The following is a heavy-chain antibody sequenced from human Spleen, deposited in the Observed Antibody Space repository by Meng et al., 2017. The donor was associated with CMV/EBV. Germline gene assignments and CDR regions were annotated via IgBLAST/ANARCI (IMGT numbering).Heavy chain of an antibody. CDR2: FDPEDGET. D-gene: IGHD6-13*01. V-gene: IGHV1-24*01. CDR1: GYTLTELS. CDR3: ATDFRAAATYGMDV. J-gene: IGHJ6*02. Sequence: ASVKVSCKVSGYTLTELSMHWVRQAPGKGLEWMGGFDPEDGETIYAQKFQGRVTMTEDTSTDTAYTELSSLRSEDTAVYYCATDFRAAATYGMDVWGQGTTVTVSS.